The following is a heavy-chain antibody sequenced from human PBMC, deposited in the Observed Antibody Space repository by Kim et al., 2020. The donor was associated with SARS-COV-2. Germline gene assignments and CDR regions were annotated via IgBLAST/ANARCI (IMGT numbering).Heavy chain of an antibody. CDR3: TREEQLVLQDYYYYYGMDA. V-gene: IGHV3-49*03. Sequence: GGSLRLSCTASGFTFGDYAMSWFRQAPGKGLEWVGFIRSKAYGGATEYAASVKGRFTISRDDSKSIAYLQRNSLKTEDTAVYYCTREEQLVLQDYYYYYGMDAWGQGPTVTASS. J-gene: IGHJ6*02. D-gene: IGHD6-6*01. CDR2: IRSKAYGGAT. CDR1: GFTFGDYA.